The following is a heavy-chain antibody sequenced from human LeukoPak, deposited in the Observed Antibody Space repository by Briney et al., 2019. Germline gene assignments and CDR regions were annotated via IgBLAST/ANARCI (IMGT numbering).Heavy chain of an antibody. D-gene: IGHD3-10*01. CDR1: GGTFSSYA. CDR2: IIPILGIA. V-gene: IGHV1-69*04. J-gene: IGHJ6*03. CDR3: ARDPGRDRGVPVLHYYYYYMDV. Sequence: SVKVSCKASGGTFSSYAISWVRQAPGQGLEWMGRIIPILGIANYAQKFQGRVTITADKSTSTAYMELSSLRSEDTAVYYCARDPGRDRGVPVLHYYYYYMDVWGKGTTVTVSS.